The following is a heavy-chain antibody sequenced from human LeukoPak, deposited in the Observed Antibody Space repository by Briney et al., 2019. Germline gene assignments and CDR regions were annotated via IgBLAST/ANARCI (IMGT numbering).Heavy chain of an antibody. J-gene: IGHJ4*02. CDR1: GGSISSYY. Sequence: SETLSLTCTVSGGSISSYYWSWIRQPAGKGLEWIGRIYTIGSTNYNPSLKSRVTMSVDTSKNQFSLKLSSVTAAATAVYYCARDPTYSGSYELDYWGQGTLVTVSS. D-gene: IGHD1-26*01. CDR3: ARDPTYSGSYELDY. CDR2: IYTIGST. V-gene: IGHV4-4*07.